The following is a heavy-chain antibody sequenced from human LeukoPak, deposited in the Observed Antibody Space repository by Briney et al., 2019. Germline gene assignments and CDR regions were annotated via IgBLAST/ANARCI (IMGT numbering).Heavy chain of an antibody. D-gene: IGHD6-13*01. CDR3: ARYQTPIAAAGSRYAFDI. J-gene: IGHJ3*02. V-gene: IGHV4-59*01. CDR2: IYYSGST. Sequence: SETLSLTCTVSVDSISSYYWNWIRQPPGKGLEWIGYIYYSGSTSYNPSLRSRVTMLVDTSKNQFSLKLSSVTAADTAVYYCARYQTPIAAAGSRYAFDIWGQGTMVTVSS. CDR1: VDSISSYY.